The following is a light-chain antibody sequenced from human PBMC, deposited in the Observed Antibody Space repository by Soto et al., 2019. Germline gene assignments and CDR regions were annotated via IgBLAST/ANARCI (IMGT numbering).Light chain of an antibody. Sequence: ETVMTQSPGTLSVSPGERATVSCMASQSVSSDLAWYQQKRGQAPRLLIYDASTRATGLPARFSGSGSGTEFTLTISSLQSEDFAVYYCQQYNNWPPTFGQGTKVDI. CDR3: QQYNNWPPT. CDR2: DAS. CDR1: QSVSSD. V-gene: IGKV3-15*01. J-gene: IGKJ1*01.